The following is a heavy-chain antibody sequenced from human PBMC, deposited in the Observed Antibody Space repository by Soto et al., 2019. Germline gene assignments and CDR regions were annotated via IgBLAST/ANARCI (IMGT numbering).Heavy chain of an antibody. CDR1: GFTFDDYA. Sequence: EVQLVESGGGLVQPGRSLRLSCAASGFTFDDYAMHWVRQAPGKGLEWVSGISWNSGSIGYADSVKGRFTISRDNAKNSLYLQMNSLRAEDTALYYCAKGGYVDTADFDYWGQGTLVTVSS. D-gene: IGHD5-18*01. V-gene: IGHV3-9*01. J-gene: IGHJ4*02. CDR2: ISWNSGSI. CDR3: AKGGYVDTADFDY.